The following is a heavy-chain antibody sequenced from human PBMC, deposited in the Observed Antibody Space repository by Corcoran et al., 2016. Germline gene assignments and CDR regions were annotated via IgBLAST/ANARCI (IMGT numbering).Heavy chain of an antibody. D-gene: IGHD3-22*01. CDR3: ASDWTYAPGYYDSSGPEYYFDY. CDR2: IKQDGSEK. V-gene: IGHV3-7*03. CDR1: GFTFSSYW. J-gene: IGHJ4*02. Sequence: EVQLVESGGGLVQPGGSLRLSCAASGFTFSSYWMSWVRQAPGKGLEWVANIKQDGSEKYYVDSVKGRFTISRDNAKNSLYLQMNSLRAESTAVYYCASDWTYAPGYYDSSGPEYYFDYWGQGTLFTVSS.